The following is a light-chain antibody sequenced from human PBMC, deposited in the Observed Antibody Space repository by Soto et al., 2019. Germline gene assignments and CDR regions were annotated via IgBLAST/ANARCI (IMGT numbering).Light chain of an antibody. V-gene: IGKV3-15*01. Sequence: EIVMTHSPATLSVSPGERVTLSCRASQSVSTRLAWYQHKPGQSPRLLISGATTGATGIPPRFSASGSGTDFTLTVNSLQSEDIAVYYCQQYHNWPVTFGGGTKVDIK. CDR1: QSVSTR. CDR2: GAT. CDR3: QQYHNWPVT. J-gene: IGKJ4*01.